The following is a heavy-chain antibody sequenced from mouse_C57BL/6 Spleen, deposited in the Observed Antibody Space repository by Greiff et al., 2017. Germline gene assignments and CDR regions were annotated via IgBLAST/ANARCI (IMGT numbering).Heavy chain of an antibody. Sequence: QVTLKVCGPGILQPSQTLSLTCSFSGFSLSTFGMGVGWIRPPSGKGLEWLAHIWWDADKYYNPALKSRLTISKDTSKNQVFLKIANVDTADTATYYCARIERVYYGSSLYCDVWGTGTTVTVSS. CDR2: IWWDADK. J-gene: IGHJ1*03. CDR3: ARIERVYYGSSLYCDV. D-gene: IGHD1-1*01. CDR1: GFSLSTFGMG. V-gene: IGHV8-8*01.